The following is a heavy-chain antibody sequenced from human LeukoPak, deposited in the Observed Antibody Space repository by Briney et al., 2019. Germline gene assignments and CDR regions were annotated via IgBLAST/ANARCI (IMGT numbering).Heavy chain of an antibody. CDR1: GFTFSSYE. V-gene: IGHV3-48*03. D-gene: IGHD5-24*01. CDR2: ISSGGSTI. Sequence: GGSLRLSCAASGFTFSSYEMNWVRQAPGKGLEWVSYISSGGSTIYYADSVKGRFTISRDNAKNSLYLQMNSLRAEDTAVYYCARVRDGSQDYWGQGTLVTVSS. CDR3: ARVRDGSQDY. J-gene: IGHJ4*02.